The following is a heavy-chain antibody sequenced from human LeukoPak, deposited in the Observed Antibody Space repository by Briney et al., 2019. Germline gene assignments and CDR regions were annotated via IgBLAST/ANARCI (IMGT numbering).Heavy chain of an antibody. Sequence: GGSLRLSCVGSGFTSIAYALTWARQAPGKGLEWVAVISYDGSNKYYADSVKGRFTISRDNSKNTLYLQMNSLRAEDTAVYYCARGGYGMDVWGQGTTVTVSS. CDR3: ARGGYGMDV. J-gene: IGHJ6*02. V-gene: IGHV3-30-3*01. CDR2: ISYDGSNK. CDR1: GFTSIAYA.